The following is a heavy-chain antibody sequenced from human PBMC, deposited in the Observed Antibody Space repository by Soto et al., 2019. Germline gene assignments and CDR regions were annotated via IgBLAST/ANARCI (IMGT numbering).Heavy chain of an antibody. Sequence: GESLKISCQGSGYSFADYWVAWVRQMPGKGLEWVGKIDPSDSYSNYNPSFQGHVTISVDKSINTAYLQWSSLKASDTGIYYCARQDGWAVASRRNWFDPWGQGTLVTVSS. V-gene: IGHV5-10-1*01. CDR1: GYSFADYW. J-gene: IGHJ5*02. CDR3: ARQDGWAVASRRNWFDP. CDR2: IDPSDSYS. D-gene: IGHD3-16*01.